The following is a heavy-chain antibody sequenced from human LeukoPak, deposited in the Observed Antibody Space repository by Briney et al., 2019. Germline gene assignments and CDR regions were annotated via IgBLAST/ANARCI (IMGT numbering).Heavy chain of an antibody. Sequence: GGPLRLSCAASGFTFSNYGMHWVRQAPGKGLDWVAFVRSVGSHTDYADSAKGRFTISRDNSKNTLYLQMNSLRAEDTAVYYCARLYLLTGYSPPTNWGQGTLVTVSS. D-gene: IGHD3-9*01. CDR1: GFTFSNYG. V-gene: IGHV3-30*02. CDR2: VRSVGSHT. CDR3: ARLYLLTGYSPPTN. J-gene: IGHJ4*02.